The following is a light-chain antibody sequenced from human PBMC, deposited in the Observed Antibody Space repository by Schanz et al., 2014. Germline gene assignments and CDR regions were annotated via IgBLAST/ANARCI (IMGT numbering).Light chain of an antibody. CDR1: QSVSSN. V-gene: IGKV3-15*01. J-gene: IGKJ5*01. CDR3: HQFGSSPIT. Sequence: EIVMTQSPATLSVSPGERATLSCRASQSVSSNLAWFQQKPGQAPRLLIYGASTRATGIPARFSGSGSGTEFTLTISSLQSEDFAVYYCHQFGSSPITFGQGTRLEIK. CDR2: GAS.